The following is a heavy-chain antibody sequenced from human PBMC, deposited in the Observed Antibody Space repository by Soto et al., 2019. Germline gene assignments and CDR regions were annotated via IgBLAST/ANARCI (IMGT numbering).Heavy chain of an antibody. CDR3: AGHGGNSSMDY. Sequence: QVQLVESGGGVVQPGRSLRLSCAASGFNFGIYALHWVRQPPGKGLEWVAVISYDGSSKYYADSVKGRFIVSRDNSKNTLFLQMNSLRAEDTGVYYCAGHGGNSSMDYWGQGTLVTVSS. CDR1: GFNFGIYA. CDR2: ISYDGSSK. D-gene: IGHD2-21*02. V-gene: IGHV3-30*03. J-gene: IGHJ4*02.